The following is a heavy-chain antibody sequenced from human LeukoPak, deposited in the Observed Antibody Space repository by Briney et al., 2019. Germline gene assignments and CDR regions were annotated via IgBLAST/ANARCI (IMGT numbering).Heavy chain of an antibody. Sequence: GESLKISCKTSGYRFTSYWIGWVCQTPGHDLEWMGSIFPLDFDTAYSPSFQGQVTMSADRSIRTVFLQWNSLKASDTALYFCARQVIVPGTSQLRTFDSWGQGTLVTVAS. CDR2: IFPLDFDT. V-gene: IGHV5-51*01. CDR1: GYRFTSYW. D-gene: IGHD2-21*01. J-gene: IGHJ4*02. CDR3: ARQVIVPGTSQLRTFDS.